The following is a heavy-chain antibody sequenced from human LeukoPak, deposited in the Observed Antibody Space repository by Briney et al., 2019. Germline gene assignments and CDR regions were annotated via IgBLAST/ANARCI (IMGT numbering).Heavy chain of an antibody. CDR1: GYTFTSYW. V-gene: IGHV5-51*01. Sequence: RGESLKISCKGSGYTFTSYWIAWVRQMPGKGLEWMGIIYARDTDTTYSPSSQGQVTISADKSINPAYLQWSSLKASDSAMYYCARHVKSAGVDYWGQGTLVTVSS. J-gene: IGHJ4*02. CDR2: IYARDTDT. CDR3: ARHVKSAGVDY. D-gene: IGHD6-13*01.